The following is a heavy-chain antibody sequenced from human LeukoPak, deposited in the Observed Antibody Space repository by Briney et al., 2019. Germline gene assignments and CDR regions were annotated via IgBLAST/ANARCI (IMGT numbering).Heavy chain of an antibody. J-gene: IGHJ4*02. D-gene: IGHD3-10*01. Sequence: ASVKVSCKASGYTFTSYDINWVRQATGQGLEWMGWMNPNSGNTGYAQKFQGRVTITRNTSISTAYMELSSLRSEDTAVYYCARDGDGSGNYVYWGQGTLVTVSS. CDR3: ARDGDGSGNYVY. CDR1: GYTFTSYD. CDR2: MNPNSGNT. V-gene: IGHV1-8*03.